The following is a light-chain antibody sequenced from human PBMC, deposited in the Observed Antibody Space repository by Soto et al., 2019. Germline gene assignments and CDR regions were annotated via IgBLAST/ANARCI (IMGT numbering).Light chain of an antibody. CDR1: QSVSSN. Sequence: EIVMTQSPATLSVSPGERATLSCRASQSVSSNLAWYQQKPGQAPRLLIYGASTRATGIPARFSGSGSGTEFTLTISSLQTEDFAVYYCQQYNNGWTFGQETKVEIK. V-gene: IGKV3-15*01. J-gene: IGKJ1*01. CDR2: GAS. CDR3: QQYNNGWT.